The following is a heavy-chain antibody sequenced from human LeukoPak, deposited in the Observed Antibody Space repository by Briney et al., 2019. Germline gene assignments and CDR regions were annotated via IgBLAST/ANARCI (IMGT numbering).Heavy chain of an antibody. CDR1: GGSFSGYY. J-gene: IGHJ5*02. Sequence: PSETLSLTCAVYGGSFSGYYWSWIRQPPGKGLEWIGEINHSGSTNYNPSLKSRVTISVDTSKNQFSLKLSSVTAADTAVYYCARVPSYGWFDPWGQGTLVTVSS. CDR3: ARVPSYGWFDP. V-gene: IGHV4-34*01. D-gene: IGHD2/OR15-2a*01. CDR2: INHSGST.